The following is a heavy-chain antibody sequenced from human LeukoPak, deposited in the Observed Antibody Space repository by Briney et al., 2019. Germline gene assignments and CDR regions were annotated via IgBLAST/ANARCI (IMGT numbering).Heavy chain of an antibody. CDR1: GGSISSGGYY. J-gene: IGHJ3*02. D-gene: IGHD3-22*01. V-gene: IGHV4-31*03. Sequence: SETLSLTCTVSGGSISSGGYYWSWIRQHPGKGLEWIGYIYYSGSTYYNPSLKSRVTISVDTSKNQFSLKLSSVTAADTAVYYCARVPSDTYYYDSSGYPLGDAFDIWGQGTMVTVSS. CDR2: IYYSGST. CDR3: ARVPSDTYYYDSSGYPLGDAFDI.